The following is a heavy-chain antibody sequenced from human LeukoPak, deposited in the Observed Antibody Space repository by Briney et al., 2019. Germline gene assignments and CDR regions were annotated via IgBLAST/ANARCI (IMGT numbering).Heavy chain of an antibody. J-gene: IGHJ6*02. Sequence: GGSLRLSCAASGFTFSSYAMSWVRQAPGKGLEWVSAISGSGGSTYYADSVKGRFTISRDNSKNTLYLQMNSLRAEDTAVYYCGSSTVHYYNYGMDVWGQGATVTVSS. V-gene: IGHV3-23*01. CDR1: GFTFSSYA. CDR3: GSSTVHYYNYGMDV. CDR2: ISGSGGST. D-gene: IGHD2-21*02.